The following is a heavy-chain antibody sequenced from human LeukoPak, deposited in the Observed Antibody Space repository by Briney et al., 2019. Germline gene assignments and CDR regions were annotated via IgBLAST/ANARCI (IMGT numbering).Heavy chain of an antibody. V-gene: IGHV1-2*02. CDR3: ARGECRQGVVVVPAALGYYYMDV. Sequence: GSVTDSCQASGYTFTGYYMHWVRQAPGQGLEWVGWINPNSGGTNYAHKFQGGLTMTSETSISTAYMEQSRLRADDTAVYYYARGECRQGVVVVPAALGYYYMDVWGKGTTVTVSS. J-gene: IGHJ6*03. CDR1: GYTFTGYY. D-gene: IGHD2-2*01. CDR2: INPNSGGT.